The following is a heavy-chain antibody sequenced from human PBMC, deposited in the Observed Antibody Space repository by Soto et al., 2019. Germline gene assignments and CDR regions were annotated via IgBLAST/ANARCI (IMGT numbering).Heavy chain of an antibody. CDR1: GFSLSTSGVG. V-gene: IGHV2-5*02. Sequence: QITLKESGPTLVKPTQTLTLTCTFSGFSLSTSGVGVGWIRQPPGKALEWLALIYWDDDKRYSPSLKSRLTITKDTSKNQVVITMTNMDPVDTATYYCAHSIAELLTSVRGWLDPWGQGTLVTVSS. D-gene: IGHD6-13*01. CDR3: AHSIAELLTSVRGWLDP. J-gene: IGHJ5*02. CDR2: IYWDDDK.